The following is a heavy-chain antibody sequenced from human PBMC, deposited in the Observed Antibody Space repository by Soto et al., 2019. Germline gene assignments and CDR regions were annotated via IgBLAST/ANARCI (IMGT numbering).Heavy chain of an antibody. CDR1: GGSISSSSYY. Sequence: SETLSLTCTVSGGSISSSSYYWGWIRQPPGKGREWIGSIYYSGSTYYNPSLKSRVTISVDTSKNQFSLKLSSVTAADTVVYYCARHLPMSNYDFWSGLTIDGAFDIWGQGTMVTVSS. V-gene: IGHV4-39*01. CDR2: IYYSGST. J-gene: IGHJ3*02. CDR3: ARHLPMSNYDFWSGLTIDGAFDI. D-gene: IGHD3-3*01.